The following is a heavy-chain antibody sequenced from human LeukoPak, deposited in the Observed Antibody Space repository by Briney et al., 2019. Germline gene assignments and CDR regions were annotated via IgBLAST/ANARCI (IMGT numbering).Heavy chain of an antibody. CDR1: GFTLSSHW. V-gene: IGHV3-7*01. CDR3: ARCNSFERCWCDWFDS. D-gene: IGHD2/OR15-2a*01. J-gene: IGHJ5*01. Sequence: PGGSLRLSCAASGFTLSSHWMSWVRQAPGKGLEWVANINQDESEKYYVDSVKGRFTISRDNAKNSLYLQMNSLRGEDTAIYFCARCNSFERCWCDWFDSWGQGTLVTVSS. CDR2: INQDESEK.